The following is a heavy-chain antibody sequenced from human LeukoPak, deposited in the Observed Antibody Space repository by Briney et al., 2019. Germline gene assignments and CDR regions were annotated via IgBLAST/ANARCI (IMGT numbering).Heavy chain of an antibody. J-gene: IGHJ4*02. CDR1: GFTFSSYA. CDR2: ISGSGGST. Sequence: GGSLRLSCAASGFTFSSYAMSWVRQAPGKGLEWVSAISGSGGSTYYADSVKGRFTISRDNSKNTLYLQMNSLRAEDTAVYYCAKVVGATTAGLIDYWGQGTLVTVSS. CDR3: AKVVGATTAGLIDY. D-gene: IGHD1-26*01. V-gene: IGHV3-23*01.